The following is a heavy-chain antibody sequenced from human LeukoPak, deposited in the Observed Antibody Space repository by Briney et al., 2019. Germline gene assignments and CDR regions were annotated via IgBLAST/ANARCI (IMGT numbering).Heavy chain of an antibody. CDR1: GGTFSSYA. CDR2: IIPIFGTA. Sequence: GASVKVSCKASGGTFSSYAISWVRQAPGQGLEWMGGIIPIFGTANYAQKFRGRVTITADESTSTAYMELSSLRSEDTAVYYCARGGRITMVRGVPTYYYYGMDVWGQGTTVTVSS. D-gene: IGHD3-10*01. J-gene: IGHJ6*02. CDR3: ARGGRITMVRGVPTYYYYGMDV. V-gene: IGHV1-69*13.